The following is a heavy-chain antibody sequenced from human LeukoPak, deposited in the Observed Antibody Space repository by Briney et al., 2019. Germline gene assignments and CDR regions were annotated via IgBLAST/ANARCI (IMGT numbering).Heavy chain of an antibody. V-gene: IGHV3-23*01. J-gene: IGHJ6*04. CDR3: AKSRNPTVTRLGYYYGMDV. CDR2: ISGSGGST. D-gene: IGHD4-17*01. Sequence: PGGSLRLSCAASGFTFSSYAMSWVRQAPGKGLEWVSAISGSGGSTYYADSVKGRFTISRDNSKNTLYLQMNSLRAEDTAVYYCAKSRNPTVTRLGYYYGMDVWGEGTTVTVSS. CDR1: GFTFSSYA.